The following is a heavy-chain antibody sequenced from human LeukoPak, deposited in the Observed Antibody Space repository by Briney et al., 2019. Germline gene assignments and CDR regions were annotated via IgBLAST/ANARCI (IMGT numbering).Heavy chain of an antibody. Sequence: GVSLRLSCAASVFIFSSYCMNWVRQAPGKGLEWVSSISSSSSYIYYADSVRGRFTISRDNAKNSLYLQMNSLRAEDTAVYYCARAYCGGDCYPKYYFGYWGQGTLVTVSS. D-gene: IGHD2-21*02. V-gene: IGHV3-21*01. CDR1: VFIFSSYC. J-gene: IGHJ4*02. CDR2: ISSSSSYI. CDR3: ARAYCGGDCYPKYYFGY.